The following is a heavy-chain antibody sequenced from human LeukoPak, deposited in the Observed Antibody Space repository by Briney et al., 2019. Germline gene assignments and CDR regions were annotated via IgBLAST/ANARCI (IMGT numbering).Heavy chain of an antibody. V-gene: IGHV1-8*01. J-gene: IGHJ4*02. Sequence: ASVKVSCKASGYTFTSYDINWVRQATGQGLEWMGWMNPNSGNTGYVQKLQGRVTMSTDTSTSTAYMELRSLRSDDTAVYYCARPRSYYDSSGYYRGEPIFDYWGQGTLVTVSS. D-gene: IGHD3-22*01. CDR1: GYTFTSYD. CDR2: MNPNSGNT. CDR3: ARPRSYYDSSGYYRGEPIFDY.